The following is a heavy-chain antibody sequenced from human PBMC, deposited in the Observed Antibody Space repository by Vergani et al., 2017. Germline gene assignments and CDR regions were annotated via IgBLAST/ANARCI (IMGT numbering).Heavy chain of an antibody. J-gene: IGHJ5*02. CDR1: GASIRSSTYY. V-gene: IGHV4-39*01. CDR2: IYYIGST. CDR3: ARHSTVEWLVKLGWIDP. D-gene: IGHD6-19*01. Sequence: QLQLQESGPGLLKPSATLSLTCSVPGASIRSSTYYWGWIRQPPGKGLEWIASIYYIGSTYYNPSLKSRVTISVDTSKNQFSLKLSSVTAADTAVYFCARHSTVEWLVKLGWIDPWGQGILVTVS.